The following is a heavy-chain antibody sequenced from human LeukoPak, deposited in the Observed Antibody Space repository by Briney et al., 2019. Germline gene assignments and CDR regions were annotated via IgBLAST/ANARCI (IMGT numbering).Heavy chain of an antibody. J-gene: IGHJ5*02. D-gene: IGHD2-8*01. CDR3: ARNRGNSNGVFDP. V-gene: IGHV4-59*01. CDR1: GGSISSYY. Sequence: SETLSLTCTVSGGSISSYYWSWIRQPPGEGLEWIGHIYNSGGTNYNPPLKSRVTTSVDTSKNQCSLKLPSVTAANTAVYSCARNRGNSNGVFDPWGQGTLVTVSS. CDR2: IYNSGGT.